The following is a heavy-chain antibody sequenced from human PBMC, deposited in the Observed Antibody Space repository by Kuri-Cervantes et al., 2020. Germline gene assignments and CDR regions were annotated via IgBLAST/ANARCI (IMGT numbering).Heavy chain of an antibody. CDR2: ISAYNGKK. Sequence: ASVKVSCKASGYTFNSYGISWVRQAPGQGLEWMGWISAYNGKKNYAQKFQGRVTLTTDTSTSTAYMELRSLRSDDTAVYYCARDAGPLYCSGGSCYFLDNWFDPWGQGTLVTVSS. V-gene: IGHV1-18*01. D-gene: IGHD2-15*01. CDR1: GYTFNSYG. CDR3: ARDAGPLYCSGGSCYFLDNWFDP. J-gene: IGHJ5*02.